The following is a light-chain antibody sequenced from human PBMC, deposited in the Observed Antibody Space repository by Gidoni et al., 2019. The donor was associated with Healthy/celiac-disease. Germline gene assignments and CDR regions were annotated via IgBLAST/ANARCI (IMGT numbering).Light chain of an antibody. V-gene: IGKV3-20*01. Sequence: ETLLTQSPGTLSLSPGERATLSCRASQSVSSSYLAWYQQKPGQAPRLLIYGASSRATGIPDRFSGSGSGTDFTLTISRLEPEDFAVYYCQQYGSFPWTFGQXTKVEIK. J-gene: IGKJ1*01. CDR2: GAS. CDR3: QQYGSFPWT. CDR1: QSVSSSY.